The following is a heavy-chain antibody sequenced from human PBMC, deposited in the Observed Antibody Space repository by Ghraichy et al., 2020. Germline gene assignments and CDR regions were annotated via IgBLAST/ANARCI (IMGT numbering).Heavy chain of an antibody. J-gene: IGHJ4*02. CDR1: GFTVSSNY. D-gene: IGHD6-19*01. CDR3: ARIAVAGPHVPFDY. Sequence: GESLNISCAASGFTVSSNYMSWVRQAPGKGLEWVSVIYSGGSTYYADSVKGRFTISRHNSKNTLYLQMNSLRAEDTAVYYCARIAVAGPHVPFDYWGQGTLVTVSS. CDR2: IYSGGST. V-gene: IGHV3-53*04.